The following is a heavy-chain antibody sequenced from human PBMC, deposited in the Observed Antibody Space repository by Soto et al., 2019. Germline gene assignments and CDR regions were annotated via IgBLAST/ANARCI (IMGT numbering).Heavy chain of an antibody. CDR3: AKDRRSVFGVVSITYYFDY. CDR1: GFTFSSYA. J-gene: IGHJ4*02. Sequence: GGSLRLSCAASGFTFSSYAMSWVRQAPGKGLEWVSAISGSGGSTYYADSVKGRFTISRDNSKNTLYLQMNSLRAEDTAVYYCAKDRRSVFGVVSITYYFDYCRQGPLVTVSS. D-gene: IGHD3-3*01. CDR2: ISGSGGST. V-gene: IGHV3-23*01.